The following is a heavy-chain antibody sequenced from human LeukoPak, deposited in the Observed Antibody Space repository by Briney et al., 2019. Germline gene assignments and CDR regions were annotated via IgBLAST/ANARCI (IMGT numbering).Heavy chain of an antibody. Sequence: SETLSLTCAVYGGSFSGYYWSWIRQPPGKGLEWIGEINHSGSTNYNPSLKSRVTISVDTSKNQFSLKLSSVTAADTAVYYCARGLRRSSRVAFDIWGQGTMVTVSS. CDR3: ARGLRRSSRVAFDI. CDR1: GGSFSGYY. J-gene: IGHJ3*02. CDR2: INHSGST. D-gene: IGHD3-10*01. V-gene: IGHV4-34*01.